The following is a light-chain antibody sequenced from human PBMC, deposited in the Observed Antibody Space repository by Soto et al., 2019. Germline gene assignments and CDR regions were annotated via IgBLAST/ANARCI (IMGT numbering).Light chain of an antibody. CDR2: DTS. V-gene: IGKV3-11*01. Sequence: EIVLRQSPATLSLSPGERGTLFCRANQSVSTYLAWYQQKIGQPPRILIYDTSIRATGIPARFSGSGSGTDFTLTITSLEPEDSSVYFCQQYTGQPTTFGQGTRLEIK. CDR1: QSVSTY. J-gene: IGKJ5*01. CDR3: QQYTGQPTT.